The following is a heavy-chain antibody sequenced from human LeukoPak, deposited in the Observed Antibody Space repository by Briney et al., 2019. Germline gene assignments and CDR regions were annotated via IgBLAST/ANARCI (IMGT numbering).Heavy chain of an antibody. CDR3: ARHGTTWQYFAN. J-gene: IGHJ4*02. CDR1: GGSIGTYY. CDR2: IYVTGST. Sequence: SETLSLTCIVSGGSIGTYYWSWIRQSPGKGLEWIGYIYVTGSTRYNPYLQSRVTISVDTSRNQFFLKMSSVTAADTALYYCARHGTTWQYFANWGQGTLVTVSS. V-gene: IGHV4-4*09. D-gene: IGHD1-14*01.